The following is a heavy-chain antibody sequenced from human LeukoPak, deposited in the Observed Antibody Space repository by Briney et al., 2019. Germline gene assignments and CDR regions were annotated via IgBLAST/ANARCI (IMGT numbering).Heavy chain of an antibody. J-gene: IGHJ4*02. CDR3: AMGLRAGYYFDY. V-gene: IGHV4-61*02. Sequence: SSETLSLTCTVSGGSISSGSYYWSWIRQPAGKGLEWIGRIYTSGSTNYNPSLKSRVTISVDTSKNQFSLKLSSVTAADTAVYYCAMGLRAGYYFDYWGQGTLVTVSS. CDR1: GGSISSGSYY. CDR2: IYTSGST. D-gene: IGHD4-17*01.